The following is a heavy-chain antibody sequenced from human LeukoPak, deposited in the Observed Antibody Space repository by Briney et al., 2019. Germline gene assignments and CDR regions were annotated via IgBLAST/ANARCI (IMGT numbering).Heavy chain of an antibody. V-gene: IGHV3-23*01. CDR1: GFTFSSYA. Sequence: GGSLRLSCAASGFTFSSYAMSWVRQAPGKGLEWVSAISGSGGSTYYADSAKGRFTISRDNSKNTLYLQMNSLRAEDTAVYYCAKSISGGWFNWFDPWGQGTLVTVSS. J-gene: IGHJ5*02. CDR3: AKSISGGWFNWFDP. CDR2: ISGSGGST. D-gene: IGHD6-19*01.